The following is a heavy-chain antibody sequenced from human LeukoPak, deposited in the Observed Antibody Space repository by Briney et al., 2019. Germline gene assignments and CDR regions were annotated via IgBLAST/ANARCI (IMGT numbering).Heavy chain of an antibody. V-gene: IGHV3-21*01. CDR3: ARVPLYDYVWGGYRGRYYFDF. CDR1: GFTFSSYS. J-gene: IGHJ4*02. CDR2: ISSSSSYI. Sequence: GGSLRLSCAASGFTFSSYSMNWVRQAPGKGLEWVSSISSSSSYIYYADSVKGRFTISRDNAKNSLYLQMNSLRAEDTAVYYFARVPLYDYVWGGYRGRYYFDFGGREPLVTVS. D-gene: IGHD3-16*01.